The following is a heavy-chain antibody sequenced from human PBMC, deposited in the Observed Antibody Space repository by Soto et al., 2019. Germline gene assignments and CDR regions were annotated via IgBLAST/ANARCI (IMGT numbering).Heavy chain of an antibody. Sequence: PGGSLRLSCAASGFTFSSYALSWGRPAPGKGLEWVSASSGSGGSTYYADSVKGRFTISRDNSKNTLYLQMNSLRAEDTAVYYCAKYKPGGPRINDAFDIWGKGTMVPVAS. D-gene: IGHD2-15*01. J-gene: IGHJ3*02. CDR1: GFTFSSYA. CDR2: SSGSGGST. CDR3: AKYKPGGPRINDAFDI. V-gene: IGHV3-23*01.